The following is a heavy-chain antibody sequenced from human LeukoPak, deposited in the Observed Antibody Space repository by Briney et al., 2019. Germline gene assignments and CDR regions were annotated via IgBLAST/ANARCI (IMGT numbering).Heavy chain of an antibody. D-gene: IGHD6-6*01. CDR2: IRYDGSNK. CDR1: GFTFSSYG. CDR3: AKEWGSSSPFDY. J-gene: IGHJ4*02. V-gene: IGHV3-30*02. Sequence: PGGSLRLSCAASGFTFSSYGMHWVRQAPGKGLEWVAFIRYDGSNKYYADSVKGRFTISRDNSKNTLYLQMNSLRAEDTAVYYCAKEWGSSSPFDYWGQGTLVTVSS.